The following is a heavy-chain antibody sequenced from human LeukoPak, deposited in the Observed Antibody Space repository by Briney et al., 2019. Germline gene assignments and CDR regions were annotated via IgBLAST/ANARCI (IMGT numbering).Heavy chain of an antibody. D-gene: IGHD2-15*01. CDR2: ISSTGGII. Sequence: GGSLRLSCAASGFTFRNYLMNWVRQAPGKGLEWVSFISSTGGIIYYADSVKGRFTVSRDNGKNSLLLQMNSLRAEDTALYYYARGYSRAAFDIWGQGTVVAVSS. J-gene: IGHJ3*02. CDR3: ARGYSRAAFDI. CDR1: GFTFRNYL. V-gene: IGHV3-48*01.